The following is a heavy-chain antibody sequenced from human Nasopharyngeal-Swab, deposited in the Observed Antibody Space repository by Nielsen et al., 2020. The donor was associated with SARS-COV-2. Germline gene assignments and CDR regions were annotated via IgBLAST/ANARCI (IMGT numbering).Heavy chain of an antibody. CDR2: ISGSSGTI. J-gene: IGHJ4*02. D-gene: IGHD6-13*01. CDR3: ASVPSRSWYFDY. CDR1: GFTFSSYS. Sequence: GGSLRLSCAASGFTFSSYSMNWVRQAPGKGLEWVSYISGSSGTIHYADSVKGLFTISRDNAKNSLYLQMNSLRAEDTAVYYCASVPSRSWYFDYWGQGTLVTVSS. V-gene: IGHV3-48*01.